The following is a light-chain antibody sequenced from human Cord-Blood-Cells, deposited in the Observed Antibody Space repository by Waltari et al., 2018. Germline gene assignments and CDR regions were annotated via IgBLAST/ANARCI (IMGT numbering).Light chain of an antibody. CDR2: GAS. CDR3: QQYGSSHMYT. Sequence: EIVLTQSPGTLSLSPGERATLSCSASQSVSSSYLAWYQQKPGQAPRLLIYGASSRATGIPDRFIGSGSGTDFTRTISRLEPEDFAVYYCQQYGSSHMYTFGQGTKLEIK. CDR1: QSVSSSY. J-gene: IGKJ2*01. V-gene: IGKV3-20*01.